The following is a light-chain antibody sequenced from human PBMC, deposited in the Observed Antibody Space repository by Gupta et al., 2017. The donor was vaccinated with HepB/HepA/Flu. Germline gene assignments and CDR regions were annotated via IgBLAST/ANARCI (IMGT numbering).Light chain of an antibody. CDR3: FSYAGNDNWV. CDR1: SSDIGAYNL. CDR2: DVF. V-gene: IGLV2-8*01. Sequence: QSAPTQPPSASGSPGQSVTISCTGTSSDIGAYNLVSWYQQHPGKAPKLIIYDVFQRPSGVPDRFSGSKSGNTASLTVSGVQAEDEADYYCFSYAGNDNWVFGGGTKVTVL. J-gene: IGLJ1*01.